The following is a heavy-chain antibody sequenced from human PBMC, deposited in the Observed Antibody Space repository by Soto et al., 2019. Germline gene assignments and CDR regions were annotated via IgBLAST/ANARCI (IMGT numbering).Heavy chain of an antibody. D-gene: IGHD2-2*01. CDR1: GFTFSSYA. CDR3: AKGLVRQNSVVPAAAFYYYGMDV. Sequence: GGSLRLSCAASGFTFSSYAMSWVRQAPGKGLEWVSAISGSGGSTYYADSVKGRFTISRDNSKKTLYLQMNSLRAEDTAVYSCAKGLVRQNSVVPAAAFYYYGMDVWGQGTTVTVS. V-gene: IGHV3-23*01. CDR2: ISGSGGST. J-gene: IGHJ6*02.